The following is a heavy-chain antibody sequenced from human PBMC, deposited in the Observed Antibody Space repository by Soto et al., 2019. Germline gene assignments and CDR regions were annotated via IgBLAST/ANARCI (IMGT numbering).Heavy chain of an antibody. CDR2: ISSSTI. CDR3: AREGSDCYNGFDP. Sequence: EVQLVESGGGLVQPGGSLRLSCAASGFTFNNYNMNWVRQAPGKGLEWVSYISSSTIYYADSVKGRFTISRDNAKNSLYLQMNSLRAGDTAVYYCAREGSDCYNGFDPWGQGTLVTVSS. D-gene: IGHD2-21*02. V-gene: IGHV3-48*01. CDR1: GFTFNNYN. J-gene: IGHJ5*02.